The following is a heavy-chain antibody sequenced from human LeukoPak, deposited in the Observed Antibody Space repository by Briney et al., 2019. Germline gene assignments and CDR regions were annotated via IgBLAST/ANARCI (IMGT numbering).Heavy chain of an antibody. CDR2: IYYSGST. D-gene: IGHD2/OR15-2a*01. V-gene: IGHV4-61*01. J-gene: IGHJ4*02. CDR1: GGSLSGGSHY. Sequence: SETLSLTRTVSGGSLSGGSHYWSWIRHPPGKGLEWIGYIYYSGSTKYNLSLKSRVTISVDTSKNQLALKLSSVTAADTAVYYCARGEYGLFDYWGQGTLVTVSS. CDR3: ARGEYGLFDY.